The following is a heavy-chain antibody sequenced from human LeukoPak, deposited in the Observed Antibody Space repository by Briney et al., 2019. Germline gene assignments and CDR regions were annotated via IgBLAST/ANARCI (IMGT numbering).Heavy chain of an antibody. CDR2: LRGNGDT. D-gene: IGHD3-16*01. CDR3: AKANWVSSADAVF. Sequence: PGGSLRLSCAASGFSFSTYAMSWVREAPARGLEWVSSLRGNGDTFYADSVKGRFTLSRDDSRNTVYLQLNNLRVEDTAVYYCAKANWVSSADAVFWGQGTVVTVSS. V-gene: IGHV3-23*01. J-gene: IGHJ4*02. CDR1: GFSFSTYA.